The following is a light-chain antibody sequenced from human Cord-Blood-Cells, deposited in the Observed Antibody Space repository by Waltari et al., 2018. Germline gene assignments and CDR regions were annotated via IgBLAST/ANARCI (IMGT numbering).Light chain of an antibody. CDR2: DVS. Sequence: QSALTQPASVSGSPGQSITIPCTGTSSDVGGYNYVSWYQQHPGKVPKLIIYDVSKRHSGVSSRFSGSSSGNTASLTISGLQAEDEADYYCSSYTSSSTLVFGGGTKLTVL. CDR1: SSDVGGYNY. J-gene: IGLJ2*01. V-gene: IGLV2-14*01. CDR3: SSYTSSSTLV.